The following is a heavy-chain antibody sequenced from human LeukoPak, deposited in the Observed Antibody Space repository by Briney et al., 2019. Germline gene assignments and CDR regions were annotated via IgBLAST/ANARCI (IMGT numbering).Heavy chain of an antibody. CDR2: IDPNSGGT. D-gene: IGHD1-26*01. Sequence: ASVKVSCKASGYTFTGYYLHWVRQAPGQGLEWMGWIDPNSGGTSYAQKFQGRVTMTRDMSTSTVYMELSSLRSEDTAVYYCARDVHIVGATFDYWGQGTLVTVSS. V-gene: IGHV1-2*02. J-gene: IGHJ4*02. CDR1: GYTFTGYY. CDR3: ARDVHIVGATFDY.